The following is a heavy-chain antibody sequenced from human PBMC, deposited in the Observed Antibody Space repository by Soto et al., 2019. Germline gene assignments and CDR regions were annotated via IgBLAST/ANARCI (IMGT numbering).Heavy chain of an antibody. CDR2: IYYSGST. Sequence: SETLSLTCTVSGGSISSGDYYWSWIRHPPGKGLEWIGYIYYSGSTYYNPSLKSRVTISVDTSKNQFSLKLSSVTAADTAVYYCARAPPLKYTYGLRGAFDIWGQGTMVTVSS. CDR3: ARAPPLKYTYGLRGAFDI. J-gene: IGHJ3*02. D-gene: IGHD5-18*01. CDR1: GGSISSGDYY. V-gene: IGHV4-30-4*01.